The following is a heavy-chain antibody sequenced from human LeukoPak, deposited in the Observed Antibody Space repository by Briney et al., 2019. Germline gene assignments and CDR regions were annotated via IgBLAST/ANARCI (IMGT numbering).Heavy chain of an antibody. J-gene: IGHJ3*02. V-gene: IGHV3-48*03. CDR2: ISSSGSTI. Sequence: EGSLRLSCAASGSTFSSYEMNWVRQAPGKGLEWVSYISSSGSTIYYADSVKGRFTISRDNAKNSLYLQMNSLRAEDTAVYYCARGDILTGYHYDAFDIWGQGTMVTVSS. D-gene: IGHD3-9*01. CDR3: ARGDILTGYHYDAFDI. CDR1: GSTFSSYE.